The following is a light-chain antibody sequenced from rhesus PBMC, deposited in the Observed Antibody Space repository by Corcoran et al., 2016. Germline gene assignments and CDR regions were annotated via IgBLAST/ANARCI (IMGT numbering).Light chain of an antibody. CDR3: SAWDHSLSADV. CDR2: RDN. J-gene: IGLJ6*01. V-gene: IGLV10-114*01. Sequence: QAGLTQPPSVSRGLRQTATLTCSGHGNTVGDQGAAWLQQHQGHPPKLLAYRDNNRPPGVSERFSASRSGNTAFLTITGLQPEDEADYYCSAWDHSLSADVFGSGTKLTVL. CDR1: GNTVGDQG.